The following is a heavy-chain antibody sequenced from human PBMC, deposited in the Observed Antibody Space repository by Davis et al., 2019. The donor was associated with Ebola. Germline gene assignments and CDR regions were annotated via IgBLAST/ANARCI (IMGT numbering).Heavy chain of an antibody. D-gene: IGHD4-17*01. CDR2: INPNSGGT. CDR3: ARPNDYGDYHEAFDI. Sequence: AASVKVSCKASGYTFTGYYMHWVRQAPGQGLEWMGRINPNSGGTNYAQKFQGRVTVTRDTSISTTYMELSSLRSDDTAVYYCARPNDYGDYHEAFDIWGQGTVVTVSS. J-gene: IGHJ3*02. V-gene: IGHV1-2*06. CDR1: GYTFTGYY.